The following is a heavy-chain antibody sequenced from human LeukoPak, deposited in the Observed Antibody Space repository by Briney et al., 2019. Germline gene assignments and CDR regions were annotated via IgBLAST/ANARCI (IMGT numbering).Heavy chain of an antibody. Sequence: GGSLRLSCAASGFTFSSYSMNWVRQAPGKGLEWVSSISSSSSYIYYADSVKGRFTISRDNAKNSLYLQMNSLRAEDTAVYYCANIPRSGWYFDYWGQGALVTVSS. CDR2: ISSSSSYI. V-gene: IGHV3-21*01. CDR1: GFTFSSYS. CDR3: ANIPRSGWYFDY. D-gene: IGHD6-19*01. J-gene: IGHJ4*02.